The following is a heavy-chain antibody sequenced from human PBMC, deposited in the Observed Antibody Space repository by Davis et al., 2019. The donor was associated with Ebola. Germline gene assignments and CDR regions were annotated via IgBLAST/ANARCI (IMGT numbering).Heavy chain of an antibody. J-gene: IGHJ6*02. V-gene: IGHV4-59*12. D-gene: IGHD4-11*01. Sequence: SETLSLTCTVSGGSISSYYWSWIRQPPGKGLEWIGYIYYSGSTNYNPSLKSRVTISVDTSKNQFSLKLSSVTAADTAVYYCARGRDNYDPYYYYGMDVWGQGTTVTVSS. CDR2: IYYSGST. CDR1: GGSISSYY. CDR3: ARGRDNYDPYYYYGMDV.